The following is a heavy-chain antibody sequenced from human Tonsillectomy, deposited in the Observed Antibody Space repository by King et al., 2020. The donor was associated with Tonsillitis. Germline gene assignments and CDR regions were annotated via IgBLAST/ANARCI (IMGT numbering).Heavy chain of an antibody. CDR2: IGTAGDT. Sequence: LQLVQSGGGLVQPGGSLRLSCAASGFTFSSYDMHWVRQATGKGLEWVSAIGTAGDTSSPGSVKGRFTISREKAKNSLYLQMNSLRAGDTAVYYCAREGYLHAFDIWGQGTMVTVSS. J-gene: IGHJ3*02. CDR1: GFTFSSYD. D-gene: IGHD6-13*01. V-gene: IGHV3-13*01. CDR3: AREGYLHAFDI.